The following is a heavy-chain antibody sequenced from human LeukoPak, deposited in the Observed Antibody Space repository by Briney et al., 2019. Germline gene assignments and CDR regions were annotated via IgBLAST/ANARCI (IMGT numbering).Heavy chain of an antibody. CDR3: ARGRAWFDP. CDR2: IYYSGTT. Sequence: SETLSLTCVVSGGSISSYYWTWIRQPPGKGLEWIGYIYYSGTTNYSPSLKSRVTISVDTSKNQFSLKLSSMTSADTAVYYCARGRAWFDPWGQGTLVTVSS. CDR1: GGSISSYY. J-gene: IGHJ5*02. V-gene: IGHV4-59*01.